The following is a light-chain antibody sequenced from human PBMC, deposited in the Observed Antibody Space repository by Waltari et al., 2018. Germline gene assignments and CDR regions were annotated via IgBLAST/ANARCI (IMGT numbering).Light chain of an antibody. V-gene: IGKV3-11*01. CDR3: QQRSDWPRT. CDR2: SAA. Sequence: EIVLTQSPATLSLSPGERATLSCRASQGVSSYLAWYQQRPGQAPRLLIYSAANRATGIPARFSGSGSGTDFTLTISSLEPEDFAVYYCQQRSDWPRTFGQGTKVEI. J-gene: IGKJ1*01. CDR1: QGVSSY.